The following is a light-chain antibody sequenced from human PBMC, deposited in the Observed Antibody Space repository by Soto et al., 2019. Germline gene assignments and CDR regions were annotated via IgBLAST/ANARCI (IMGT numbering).Light chain of an antibody. CDR1: SSNIGNQY. Sequence: QSVLTQPPSVSAAPGQKVTISCSGSSSNIGNQYVSWYQQLPQTAPKLLIYDNNKRPSGIPDRFSGSKSGTSATLGIAGLQAGEEADYYCASWDSSLSAVVFGGGTKVTVL. CDR2: DNN. CDR3: ASWDSSLSAVV. V-gene: IGLV1-51*01. J-gene: IGLJ2*01.